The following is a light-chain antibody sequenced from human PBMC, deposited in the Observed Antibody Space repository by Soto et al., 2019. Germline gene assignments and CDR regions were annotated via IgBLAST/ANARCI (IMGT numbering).Light chain of an antibody. J-gene: IGKJ1*01. CDR1: QSVSSK. Sequence: EIVMTQSPATLSLSPGEGATLSCRASQSVSSKLSGYQQKPGDAPSLLLYGASTRATGIPARFSGSGSGTEFILIISSLQSEDSAVYYCQQYNGLLWTFGQGTKVEIK. CDR2: GAS. V-gene: IGKV3-15*01. CDR3: QQYNGLLWT.